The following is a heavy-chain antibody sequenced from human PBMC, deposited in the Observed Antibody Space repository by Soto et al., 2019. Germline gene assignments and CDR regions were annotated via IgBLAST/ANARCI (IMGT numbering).Heavy chain of an antibody. Sequence: ASVKVSCKASGYTFTSYDINWVRQAPGQGLEWMGWMNPSSANTGYAQKFQVRISMTRNTPLITAYIELNSLTSEDTAVYYCTRGQEVWWNAGPLGLHGLDVWGQGTTVNVSS. CDR3: TRGQEVWWNAGPLGLHGLDV. J-gene: IGHJ6*01. D-gene: IGHD3-16*01. CDR2: MNPSSANT. V-gene: IGHV1-8*01. CDR1: GYTFTSYD.